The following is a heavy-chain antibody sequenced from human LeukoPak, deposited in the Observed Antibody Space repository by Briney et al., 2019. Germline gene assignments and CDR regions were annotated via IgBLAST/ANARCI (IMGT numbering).Heavy chain of an antibody. CDR2: ISAYNGNT. Sequence: GASVTVSCKASGYTFTSYGISWVRQAPGQGLEWMGWISAYNGNTNYAQKLQGRVTMTTDTSTSTAYMELRSLRSDDTAVYYCASSRWLQFLRYWGQGTLVTVSS. CDR1: GYTFTSYG. D-gene: IGHD5-24*01. V-gene: IGHV1-18*01. CDR3: ASSRWLQFLRY. J-gene: IGHJ4*02.